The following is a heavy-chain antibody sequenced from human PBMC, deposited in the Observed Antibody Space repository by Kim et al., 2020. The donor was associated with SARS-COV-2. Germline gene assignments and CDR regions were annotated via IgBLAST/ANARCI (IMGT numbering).Heavy chain of an antibody. CDR1: GGSISSSNW. CDR2: IYHSGST. V-gene: IGHV4-4*02. Sequence: SETLSLTCAVSGGSISSSNWWSWVRQPPGKGLEWIGEIYHSGSTNYNPSLKSRVTISVDKSKNQFSLKLSSVTAADTAVYYCARCNIRSSGWYEYYFDYWGQGTLVTVSS. CDR3: ARCNIRSSGWYEYYFDY. D-gene: IGHD6-19*01. J-gene: IGHJ4*02.